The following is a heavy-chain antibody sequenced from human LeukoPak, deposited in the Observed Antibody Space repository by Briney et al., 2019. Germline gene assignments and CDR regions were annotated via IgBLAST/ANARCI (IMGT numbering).Heavy chain of an antibody. CDR1: GFTFRSYA. CDR3: AKDSVIRYYYDSSAPDY. CDR2: ISGSGGST. J-gene: IGHJ4*02. V-gene: IGHV3-23*01. Sequence: GGSLRLSCAASGFTFRSYAMSWVRQAPGKGLEWVSAISGSGGSTYYADSVKGRFTISRDNPKNTLYLQMNSLRAEDTAVYYCAKDSVIRYYYDSSAPDYWGEGTLVTVYS. D-gene: IGHD3-22*01.